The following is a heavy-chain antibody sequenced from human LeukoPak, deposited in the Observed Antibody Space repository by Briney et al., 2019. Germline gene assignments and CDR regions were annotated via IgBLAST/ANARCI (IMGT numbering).Heavy chain of an antibody. V-gene: IGHV3-30*04. D-gene: IGHD1-14*01. CDR3: ARVQGGGFRTADY. CDR2: TLEDGRIQ. Sequence: GGSLRLSCAASGFTFTNYMMHWVRQAPGKGLEWVAVTLEDGRIQHYADSVQGRFTISRDNSKNTLFLQMNSLRTEDTAVYFCARVQGGGFRTADYWGQGTLVTVSS. CDR1: GFTFTNYM. J-gene: IGHJ4*02.